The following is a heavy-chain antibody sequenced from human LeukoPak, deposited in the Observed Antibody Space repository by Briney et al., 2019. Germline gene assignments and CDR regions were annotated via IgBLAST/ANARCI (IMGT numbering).Heavy chain of an antibody. CDR2: INPNSGGT. D-gene: IGHD3-10*01. J-gene: IGHJ4*02. CDR1: GYTFTGYY. CDR3: ARDSPSEYYYGSESYGTYFDY. V-gene: IGHV1-2*02. Sequence: ASVKVSCKASGYTFTGYYMHWVRQAPGRGLEWMGWINPNSGGTNYAQKFQGRVTMTRDTSISTAYMELSRLRSDDTAVYYCARDSPSEYYYGSESYGTYFDYWGQGTLVTVSS.